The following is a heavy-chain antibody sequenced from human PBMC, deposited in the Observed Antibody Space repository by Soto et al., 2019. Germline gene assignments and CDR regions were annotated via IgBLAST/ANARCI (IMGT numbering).Heavy chain of an antibody. V-gene: IGHV3-21*06. CDR2: ISSTTNYV. CDR1: GFIFTRYS. Sequence: GSLRLSCAASGFIFTRYSMNWVRQAPGKGLEWVSSISSTTNYVYYGDSMKGRFTISRDNAKNSLYLEMNSLRAEDTAVYYCARESEDLTSNFDYWGQGTLVTVSS. J-gene: IGHJ4*02. CDR3: ARESEDLTSNFDY.